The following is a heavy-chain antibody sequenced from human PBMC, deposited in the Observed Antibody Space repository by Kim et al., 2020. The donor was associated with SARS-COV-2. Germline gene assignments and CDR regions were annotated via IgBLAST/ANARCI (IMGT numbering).Heavy chain of an antibody. J-gene: IGHJ5*02. V-gene: IGHV3-9*01. CDR2: ISWNSGSI. Sequence: GGSLRLSCAASGFTFDDYAMHWVRQAPGKGLEWVSGISWNSGSIGYADSVKGRFTISRDNAKNSLYLQMNSLRAEDTALYYCAKARGYSYGTLFHNWFDPWGQGTLVTVSS. CDR1: GFTFDDYA. CDR3: AKARGYSYGTLFHNWFDP. D-gene: IGHD5-18*01.